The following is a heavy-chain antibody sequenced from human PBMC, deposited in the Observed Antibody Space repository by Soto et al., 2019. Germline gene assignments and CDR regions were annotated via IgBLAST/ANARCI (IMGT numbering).Heavy chain of an antibody. CDR2: IYHSGST. D-gene: IGHD3-10*01. V-gene: IGHV4-4*02. Sequence: QVQLQESGPGLGKPSGTLSLTGAVSGGSIRSSHWWSWVRQPPGKVLEWIGEIYHSGSTNYNPSLKSRVTISVDKSKTQFSLKLSSVTAADTAVYYCAREVTMVRGVQDYWGQGTLVTVSS. CDR1: GGSIRSSHW. J-gene: IGHJ4*02. CDR3: AREVTMVRGVQDY.